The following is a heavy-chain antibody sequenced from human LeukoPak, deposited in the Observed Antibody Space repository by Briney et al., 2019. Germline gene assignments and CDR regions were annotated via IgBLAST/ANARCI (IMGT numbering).Heavy chain of an antibody. CDR1: GGSFSRYY. J-gene: IGHJ4*03. CDR2: IDHRGDT. CDR3: ARGATISETGYFDF. Sequence: PSETLSLTCAVYGGSFSRYYWSWIRQSPGKGLEWIAEIDHRGDTNYNPSVKSRVTISVDTSKNQFSLKVRSLSAADTALHYCARGATISETGYFDFWGQGTLVTVSS. V-gene: IGHV4-34*01. D-gene: IGHD5-24*01.